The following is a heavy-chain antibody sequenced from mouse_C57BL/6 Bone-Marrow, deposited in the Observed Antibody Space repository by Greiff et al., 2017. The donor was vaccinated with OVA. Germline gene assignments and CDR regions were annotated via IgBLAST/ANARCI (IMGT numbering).Heavy chain of an antibody. D-gene: IGHD1-1*01. J-gene: IGHJ4*01. Sequence: EVKLVESGGGLVKPGGSLKLSCAASGFTFSDYGMHWVRQAPEKGLEWVAYISSGSSTIYYADTVKGRFTISRDNAKNTLFLQKTSLRSEDTAMYYCARGDYYGRDYAMDYWGQGTSVTVSS. V-gene: IGHV5-17*01. CDR1: GFTFSDYG. CDR2: ISSGSSTI. CDR3: ARGDYYGRDYAMDY.